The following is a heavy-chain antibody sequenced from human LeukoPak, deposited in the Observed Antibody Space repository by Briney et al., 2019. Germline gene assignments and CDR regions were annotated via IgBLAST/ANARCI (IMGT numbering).Heavy chain of an antibody. CDR3: ARDLAAHYYYSRGYAFDI. CDR2: IVPTSGTG. D-gene: IGHD3-22*01. J-gene: IGHJ3*02. V-gene: IGHV1-69*05. CDR1: GGTFSSYA. Sequence: VASVKVTCKSSGGTFSSYAISWVRQPPAQGLEWMGGIVPTSGTGNYEQRFRGGVMITTDEYTSTAYMELSSLRSEDSAVYYCARDLAAHYYYSRGYAFDIWGKGTMVTVSS.